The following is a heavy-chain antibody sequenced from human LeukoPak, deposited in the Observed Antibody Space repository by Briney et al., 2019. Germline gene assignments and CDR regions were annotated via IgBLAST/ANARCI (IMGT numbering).Heavy chain of an antibody. CDR2: ISGSGGST. CDR1: GFTFSSYA. D-gene: IGHD3-22*01. Sequence: GGSLGLSCAASGFTFSSYAMSWVRQAPGKGLEWVSAISGSGGSTYYADSVKGRFTISRDNSKNTLYLQMNSLRAEDTAVYYCAKGRGTMIVVVYYFDYWGQGTLVTVSS. V-gene: IGHV3-23*01. J-gene: IGHJ4*02. CDR3: AKGRGTMIVVVYYFDY.